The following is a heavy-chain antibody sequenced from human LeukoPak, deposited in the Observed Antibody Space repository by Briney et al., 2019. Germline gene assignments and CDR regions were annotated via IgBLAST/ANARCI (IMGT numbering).Heavy chain of an antibody. CDR2: INHSGST. CDR3: ARRPGRLGYSYGYVYYYYYMDV. D-gene: IGHD5-18*01. Sequence: PSETLSLTCAVYGGSFSGYYWSWIRQPPGKGLEWIGEINHSGSTNYNPSLKSRVTISVDTSKNQFSLKLSSVTAAATAVYYCARRPGRLGYSYGYVYYYYYMDVWGKGTTVTISS. V-gene: IGHV4-34*01. CDR1: GGSFSGYY. J-gene: IGHJ6*03.